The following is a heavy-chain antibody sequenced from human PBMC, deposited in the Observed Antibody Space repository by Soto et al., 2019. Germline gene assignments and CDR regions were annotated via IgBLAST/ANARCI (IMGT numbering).Heavy chain of an antibody. Sequence: GESLKISCKGSGYSFTSYWISWVRQMPGKGLEWMGRIDPSDSYTNYSPSFQGHVTISADKSISTAYLQWGSLKASDTAMYYCARLRSRVVVVAARYYYYGMDVWGQGTTVTVSS. D-gene: IGHD2-15*01. V-gene: IGHV5-10-1*01. CDR1: GYSFTSYW. J-gene: IGHJ6*02. CDR3: ARLRSRVVVVAARYYYYGMDV. CDR2: IDPSDSYT.